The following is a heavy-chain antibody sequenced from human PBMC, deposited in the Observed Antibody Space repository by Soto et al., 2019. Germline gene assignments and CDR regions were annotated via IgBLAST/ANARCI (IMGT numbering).Heavy chain of an antibody. Sequence: ASVKVSCKASGGTFSSYAISWVRRAPGQGLEWMGGIIPIFGTADYAQKFQGRVTITADESTSTAYMELSSLRSEDTAVYYCASHYDSSSYYYYYGMDVWGQGTTVTVS. CDR1: GGTFSSYA. D-gene: IGHD3-22*01. CDR3: ASHYDSSSYYYYYGMDV. CDR2: IIPIFGTA. J-gene: IGHJ6*02. V-gene: IGHV1-69*13.